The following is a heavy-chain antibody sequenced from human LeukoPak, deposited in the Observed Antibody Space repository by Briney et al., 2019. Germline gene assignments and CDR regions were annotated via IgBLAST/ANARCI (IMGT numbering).Heavy chain of an antibody. CDR1: GFTFSSYG. D-gene: IGHD4-17*01. CDR3: AKDRDYGDYGTNWFDP. Sequence: GGSLRLSCAASGFTFSSYGMHWVRQAPGKGLEWVSAISGSGGSTYYADSVKGRFTISRDNSKNTLYLQMNSLRAEDTAVYYCAKDRDYGDYGTNWFDPWGQGTLVTVSS. V-gene: IGHV3-23*01. J-gene: IGHJ5*02. CDR2: ISGSGGST.